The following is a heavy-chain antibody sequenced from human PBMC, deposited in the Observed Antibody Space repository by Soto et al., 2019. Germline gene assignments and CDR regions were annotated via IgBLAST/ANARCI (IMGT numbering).Heavy chain of an antibody. D-gene: IGHD4-17*01. J-gene: IGHJ3*01. CDR3: ARYRDDDGGSSSAFDH. Sequence: GGSLRLSCAASGLTFSSSAMHWVRQAPGKGLEWVAIISHDGRNEYYSDSVKGRFTISRDNSKNTLYLQLSSLRPEDTAVYYCARYRDDDGGSSSAFDHWGQGTMVTVSS. CDR1: GLTFSSSA. CDR2: ISHDGRNE. V-gene: IGHV3-30*04.